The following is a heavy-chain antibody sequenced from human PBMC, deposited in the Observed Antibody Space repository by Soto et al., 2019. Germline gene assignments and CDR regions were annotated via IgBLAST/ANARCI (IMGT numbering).Heavy chain of an antibody. Sequence: QVQLQQWGAGLLKPSETLSLTCAVYGGSFSGYYWSWIRQPPGKGLEWIGEINHSGSTNYNPSLKSRVTISVDTSKNQFSLKLSSVTAADTAVYYCARGRGWYYDSSGYYSARNWFDPWGQGTLVTVSS. CDR3: ARGRGWYYDSSGYYSARNWFDP. CDR1: GGSFSGYY. J-gene: IGHJ5*02. CDR2: INHSGST. D-gene: IGHD3-22*01. V-gene: IGHV4-34*01.